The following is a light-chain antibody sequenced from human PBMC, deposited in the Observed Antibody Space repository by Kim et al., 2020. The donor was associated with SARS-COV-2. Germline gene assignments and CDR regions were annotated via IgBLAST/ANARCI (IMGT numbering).Light chain of an antibody. CDR1: HDVGSY. Sequence: ASTGDTVTITCRASHDVGSYLAWYQQKPGEAPKLLIYSASTLQSGVPPRFSGSGFGTDFTLTISGLQSEDFGTYYCQQFDIYPRTFGQGTKVDIK. V-gene: IGKV1-8*01. J-gene: IGKJ1*01. CDR3: QQFDIYPRT. CDR2: SAS.